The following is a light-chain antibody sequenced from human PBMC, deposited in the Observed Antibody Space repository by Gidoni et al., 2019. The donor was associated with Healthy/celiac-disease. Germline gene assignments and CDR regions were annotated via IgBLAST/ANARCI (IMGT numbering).Light chain of an antibody. CDR1: QIISSY. CDR2: AAS. V-gene: IGKV1-39*01. CDR3: QQSDSTPDT. Sequence: IQLTQSPSSLSASVGDRVTITRRAGQIISSYLHWYQQKPGKAPRLLIYAASSWQTGIPSRFSGSGSGTDFTLTISSLQPEDFAVYYCQQSDSTPDTFGQGTKLEIK. J-gene: IGKJ2*01.